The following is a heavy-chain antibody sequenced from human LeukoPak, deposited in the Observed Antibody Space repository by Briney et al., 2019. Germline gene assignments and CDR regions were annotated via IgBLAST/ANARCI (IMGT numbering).Heavy chain of an antibody. Sequence: PGGSLRLSCAASGFTVSSNYMSWVRQAPEKGLEWVSVIYSGGSTYYADSVKGRFTISRDNSKKTLYLQMNSLRAEDTAVYYCARKYGGYHPYGMDVWGQGTTVTVSS. CDR1: GFTVSSNY. D-gene: IGHD4-23*01. J-gene: IGHJ6*02. V-gene: IGHV3-66*01. CDR2: IYSGGST. CDR3: ARKYGGYHPYGMDV.